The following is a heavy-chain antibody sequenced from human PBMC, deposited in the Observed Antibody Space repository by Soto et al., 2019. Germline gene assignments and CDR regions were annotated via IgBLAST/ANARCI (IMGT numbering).Heavy chain of an antibody. CDR2: ISWDDDK. CDR3: ARFTTISEKWLDS. Sequence: QITLKESGPALVKPTQTLTLTWTFSGFSLTTSGVGVGWLRQPPGKAPEWLALISWDDDKRCSPSLKTRLTITKDTSKNQVVLTMTNMDPVDTATYYCARFTTISEKWLDSWGHGTQVTVSS. V-gene: IGHV2-5*02. D-gene: IGHD3-22*01. J-gene: IGHJ5*01. CDR1: GFSLTTSGVG.